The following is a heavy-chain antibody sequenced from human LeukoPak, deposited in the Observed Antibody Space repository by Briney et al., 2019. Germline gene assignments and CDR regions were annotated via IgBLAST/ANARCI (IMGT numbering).Heavy chain of an antibody. CDR3: ARFRGAAAGPNFDY. Sequence: SQTLSLTCTVSGGSISSGSYYWSWIRQPAGRGLEWIGRIYTSGSTNYNPSLKSRVTISVDTSKNQFSLKLSSVTAADTAVYYCARFRGAAAGPNFDYWGQGTLVTVSS. CDR2: IYTSGST. D-gene: IGHD6-13*01. V-gene: IGHV4-61*02. J-gene: IGHJ4*02. CDR1: GGSISSGSYY.